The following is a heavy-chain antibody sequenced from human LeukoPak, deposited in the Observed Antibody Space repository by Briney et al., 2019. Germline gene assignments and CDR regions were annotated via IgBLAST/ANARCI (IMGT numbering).Heavy chain of an antibody. Sequence: PGGSLRLSCAASGFTFSSYAMHWVRQAPGKGLEYVSAISSNGGSTYYANSVKGRFTISRDNSKNTLYLQMGSLRAEDMAVYYCAREGQRGGPGDYWGQGTLVTVSS. J-gene: IGHJ4*02. V-gene: IGHV3-64*01. D-gene: IGHD1-1*01. CDR3: AREGQRGGPGDY. CDR2: ISSNGGST. CDR1: GFTFSSYA.